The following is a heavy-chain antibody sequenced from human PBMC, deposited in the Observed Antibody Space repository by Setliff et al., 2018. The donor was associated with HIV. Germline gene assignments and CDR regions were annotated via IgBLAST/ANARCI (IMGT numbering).Heavy chain of an antibody. CDR2: FSPRGRT. D-gene: IGHD3-10*01. J-gene: IGHJ3*02. Sequence: LSLTCTVSGDSITNDDYYWGWIRQPPGKGLEWIGSFSPRGRTYQNGSLKSRVTISVDRSRNQFSLKLTSVTAADTAIYYCASTTSGVSGSYPAHAFDIWGQGTMVTVS. CDR3: ASTTSGVSGSYPAHAFDI. CDR1: GDSITNDDYY. V-gene: IGHV4-38-2*02.